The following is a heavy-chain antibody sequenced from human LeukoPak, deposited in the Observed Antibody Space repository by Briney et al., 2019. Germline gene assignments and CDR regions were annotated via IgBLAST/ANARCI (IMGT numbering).Heavy chain of an antibody. Sequence: PSETLSLTCTVSGGSISSYYWSWIRQPPGKGLEWIGSIYYSGSTYYNPSLKSRVTISVDTSKNQFSLKLSSVTAADTAVYYCARHGDTANWSDPWGQGTLITVSS. CDR1: GGSISSYY. CDR2: IYYSGST. CDR3: ARHGDTANWSDP. J-gene: IGHJ5*02. V-gene: IGHV4-59*08. D-gene: IGHD5-18*01.